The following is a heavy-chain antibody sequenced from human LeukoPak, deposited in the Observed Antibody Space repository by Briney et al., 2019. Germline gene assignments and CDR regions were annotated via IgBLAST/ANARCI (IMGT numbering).Heavy chain of an antibody. CDR2: MHPNRGGT. V-gene: IGHV1-2*04. Sequence: ASVKVSCKASGYTFTDYYMHWVRQAPGQGFEWMGWMHPNRGGTIYAQKFQGWVTMTTDTSISTAYVELSRLTSDDTAVYYCARKRGVGVDANAFDVWGQGTMVTVSS. D-gene: IGHD3-3*01. CDR3: ARKRGVGVDANAFDV. J-gene: IGHJ3*01. CDR1: GYTFTDYY.